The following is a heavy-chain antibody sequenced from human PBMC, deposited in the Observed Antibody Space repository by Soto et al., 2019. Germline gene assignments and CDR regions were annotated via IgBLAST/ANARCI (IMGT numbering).Heavy chain of an antibody. Sequence: EVQLVESGGGLVKPGGSLRLSCAASGFTFSNAWMNWVRQAPGKGLEWVGRIKSKTDGGTTDYAAPVKGRFTISRDDSTNTLYLQMNSLKTEDTAVYYCTTDGDPGVGDAFDIWGQGTMVTVSS. CDR3: TTDGDPGVGDAFDI. J-gene: IGHJ3*02. CDR2: IKSKTDGGTT. V-gene: IGHV3-15*07. D-gene: IGHD4-17*01. CDR1: GFTFSNAW.